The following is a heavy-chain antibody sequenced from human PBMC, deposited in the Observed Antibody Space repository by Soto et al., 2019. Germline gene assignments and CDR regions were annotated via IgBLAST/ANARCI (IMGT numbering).Heavy chain of an antibody. D-gene: IGHD3-22*01. J-gene: IGHJ5*02. V-gene: IGHV4-31*03. CDR1: GGSISSGGYY. Sequence: TLSLTCTVSGGSISSGGYYWSWIRQHPGKGLEWIGYIYYSGSTYYNPSLKSRVTISVDTSKNQFSLKLSSVTAADTAVYYCARDRGYYDSSGYYENWFDPWGQGTLVTVSS. CDR2: IYYSGST. CDR3: ARDRGYYDSSGYYENWFDP.